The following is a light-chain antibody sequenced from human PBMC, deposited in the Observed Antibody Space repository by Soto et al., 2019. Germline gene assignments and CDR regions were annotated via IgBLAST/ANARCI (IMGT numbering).Light chain of an antibody. CDR2: GNS. J-gene: IGLJ1*01. CDR1: SSNIGAGYD. Sequence: QSVLTQPPSVSGAPGQRVTISCTGSSSNIGAGYDVQWYQQLPGTAPKVLIYGNSSRPSGVPYRFSGSKSGTSASLAITGLHADDEADYYCQSYDGSLSAHYGFRTGTKVTV. CDR3: QSYDGSLSAHYG. V-gene: IGLV1-40*01.